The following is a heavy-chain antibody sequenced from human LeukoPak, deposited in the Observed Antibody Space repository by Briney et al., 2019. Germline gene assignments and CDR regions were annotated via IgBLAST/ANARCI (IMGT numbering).Heavy chain of an antibody. J-gene: IGHJ4*02. CDR1: GFTFSSFS. Sequence: PGGSLRLSCAASGFTFSSFSMNWVRQAPGKGLEWVSSISSSSSYIYYADSVKGRFTISRDNAKNSLYLQMNSLRAEDTAVYYCARDRLDIVVVVAATSFDYWGQGTLVTVSS. V-gene: IGHV3-21*01. D-gene: IGHD2-15*01. CDR2: ISSSSSYI. CDR3: ARDRLDIVVVVAATSFDY.